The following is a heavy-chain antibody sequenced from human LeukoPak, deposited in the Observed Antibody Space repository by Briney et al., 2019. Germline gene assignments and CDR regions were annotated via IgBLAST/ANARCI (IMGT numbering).Heavy chain of an antibody. CDR1: GGSFSGYY. J-gene: IGHJ2*01. D-gene: IGHD1-26*01. CDR2: INHSGST. CDR3: ARRSSGSYYRLIWYFDL. V-gene: IGHV4-34*01. Sequence: SETLSLTCAVYGGSFSGYYWSWIRQPPGKGLEWIGEINHSGSTNYNPSLKSRVTISVDTSKNQFSLKLSSVTAADTAVYYCARRSSGSYYRLIWYFDLWGRGTLVTVSS.